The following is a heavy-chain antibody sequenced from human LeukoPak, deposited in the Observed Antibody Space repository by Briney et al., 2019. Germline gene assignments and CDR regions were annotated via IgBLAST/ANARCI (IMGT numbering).Heavy chain of an antibody. J-gene: IGHJ4*02. D-gene: IGHD5-18*01. V-gene: IGHV3-23*01. Sequence: PGGSLRLSCAASGFTFSSYAMSWVRQAPGKGLEWVSAISGSGGSTYYADSVKGRFTISRDNSKNTLYLQMNSLRAEDTAVYYCAKARRGYSYGSYYLDYWGQGTLVTVSS. CDR2: ISGSGGST. CDR3: AKARRGYSYGSYYLDY. CDR1: GFTFSSYA.